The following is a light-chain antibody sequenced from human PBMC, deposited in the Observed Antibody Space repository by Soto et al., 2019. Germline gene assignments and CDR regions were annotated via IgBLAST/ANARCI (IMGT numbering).Light chain of an antibody. CDR2: DAS. Sequence: DIQMTQSPSSLPASVGDRVTITCRASQSISSWLAWYQQKPGKAPKLLIYDASSLESGVPSRFSGSGSGTEFTLTISSLQPDDFATYYCHSTWAFGQGTKVDIK. V-gene: IGKV1-5*01. J-gene: IGKJ1*01. CDR1: QSISSW. CDR3: HSTWA.